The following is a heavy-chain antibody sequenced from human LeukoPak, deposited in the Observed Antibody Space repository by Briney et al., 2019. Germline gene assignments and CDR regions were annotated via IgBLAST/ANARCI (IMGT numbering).Heavy chain of an antibody. D-gene: IGHD2-15*01. CDR3: ASALGYCSGGSCYTDY. CDR2: ISSSSSYI. CDR1: GFTFSSYS. V-gene: IGHV3-21*01. J-gene: IGHJ4*02. Sequence: GGSLRLSCAAPGFTFSSYSMNWVRQAPGKGLEWVSSISSSSSYIYYADSVKGRFTISRDNAKNSLYLQMNSLRAEDTAVYYCASALGYCSGGSCYTDYWGQGTLVTVSS.